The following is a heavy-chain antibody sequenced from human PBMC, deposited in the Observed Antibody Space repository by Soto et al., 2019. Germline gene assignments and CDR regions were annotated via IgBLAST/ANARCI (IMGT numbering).Heavy chain of an antibody. CDR3: ASGRPKIIAAPAVSGMDV. CDR1: GYTFTGYY. V-gene: IGHV1-2*02. CDR2: INPNSGGT. J-gene: IGHJ6*02. Sequence: GASVKVSCKASGYTFTGYYMHWVRQAPGQGLEWMGWINPNSGGTNYAQKFQGRVTMTRDTSISTAYMELSRLRSDDTAVYYCASGRPKIIAAPAVSGMDVWGQGTTVTVSS. D-gene: IGHD6-13*01.